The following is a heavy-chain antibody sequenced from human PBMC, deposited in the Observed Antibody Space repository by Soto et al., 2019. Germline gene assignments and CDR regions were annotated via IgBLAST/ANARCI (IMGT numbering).Heavy chain of an antibody. Sequence: QVQLVQSGAEVKKPGSSVKVSCEASGGTFSSYSFSWVRQAPGQGLEWMGRVIPILGMANYAQKFQGRVTMTGDKSTSTVDMELRRLRSEDTAVYYCARGGAVVVPGAVDRHNWFDPWGQGTLVTVSS. V-gene: IGHV1-69*02. J-gene: IGHJ5*02. D-gene: IGHD2-2*01. CDR3: ARGGAVVVPGAVDRHNWFDP. CDR1: GGTFSSYS. CDR2: VIPILGMA.